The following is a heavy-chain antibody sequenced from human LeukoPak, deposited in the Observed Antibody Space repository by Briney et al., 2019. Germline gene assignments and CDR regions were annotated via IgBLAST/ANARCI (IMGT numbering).Heavy chain of an antibody. CDR2: VDPEDGET. CDR1: GYTFTDYY. V-gene: IGHV1-69-2*01. J-gene: IGHJ5*02. D-gene: IGHD5-24*01. Sequence: ASVKVSCKVSGYTFTDYYMHWVQQAPGKGLEWMALVDPEDGETIYAEKFQGRVTITADTSTDTAYMELSSLRSEDTAVYYCATGSATIGRWFDPWGQGTLVTVSS. CDR3: ATGSATIGRWFDP.